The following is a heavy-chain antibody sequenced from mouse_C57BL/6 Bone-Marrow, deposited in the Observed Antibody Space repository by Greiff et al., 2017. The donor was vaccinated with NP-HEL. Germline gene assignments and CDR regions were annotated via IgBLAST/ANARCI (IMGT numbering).Heavy chain of an antibody. V-gene: IGHV1-85*01. D-gene: IGHD2-1*01. CDR3: ARRGYGNYGWYFDV. CDR2: IYPRDGSN. CDR1: GYTFTSYD. Sequence: VQLQESGPELVKPGASVKLSCKASGYTFTSYDINWVKQRPGQGLEWIGWIYPRDGSNKYNEKLKGKATLTVDTSSSTAYMELHSLTSEDSAVYFSARRGYGNYGWYFDVWGTGTTVTVSS. J-gene: IGHJ1*03.